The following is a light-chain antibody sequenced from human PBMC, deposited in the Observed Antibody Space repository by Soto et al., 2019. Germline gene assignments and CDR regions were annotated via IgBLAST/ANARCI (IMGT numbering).Light chain of an antibody. CDR2: KAS. CDR3: QQYHGFPWT. V-gene: IGKV1-5*03. J-gene: IGKJ1*01. Sequence: DLQMTQSLSTLSASVGDRVTITCRASQSISSWLAWYQQKSGKAPKLLIYKASSLQSGVPSRFSGSGSGTEFTLTISSLQPDDFATYYCQQYHGFPWTFGQGTKVEIK. CDR1: QSISSW.